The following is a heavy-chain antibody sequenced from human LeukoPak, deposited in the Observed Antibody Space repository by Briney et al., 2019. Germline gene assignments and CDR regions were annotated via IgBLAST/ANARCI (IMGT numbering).Heavy chain of an antibody. CDR3: ASTGRRIEMATIQVGPFDY. V-gene: IGHV1-69*06. Sequence: SVKVSCKASGGTFSSYAISWVRQAPGQGLEWMGGIIPIFGTANYAQKLQGRVTITADKSTSTAYMELSSLRSEDTAVYYCASTGRRIEMATIQVGPFDYWGQGTLVTVSP. J-gene: IGHJ4*02. CDR1: GGTFSSYA. D-gene: IGHD5-24*01. CDR2: IIPIFGTA.